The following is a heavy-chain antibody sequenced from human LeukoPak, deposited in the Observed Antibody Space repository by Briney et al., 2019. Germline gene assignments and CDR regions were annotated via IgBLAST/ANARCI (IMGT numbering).Heavy chain of an antibody. CDR3: ARGREIHGGSDTKLDDY. V-gene: IGHV1-2*02. D-gene: IGHD3-10*01. Sequence: ASMKVSCKASGYSFTDYYMHWVRQAPGQGLEWMGWISPRSGDTSYAQKFQGRVTMTRDTSINTVDMDLSGLTSDDTAVFYCARGREIHGGSDTKLDDYWGQGTLVTVSS. CDR2: ISPRSGDT. CDR1: GYSFTDYY. J-gene: IGHJ4*02.